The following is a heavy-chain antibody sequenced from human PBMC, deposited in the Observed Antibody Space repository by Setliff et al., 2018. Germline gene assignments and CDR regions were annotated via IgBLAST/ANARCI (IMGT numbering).Heavy chain of an antibody. Sequence: SVKVSCKASGDTFSSSAISWVRQAPGQGLEWMGGIIPIFGTANYAQKFQGRVTITADESTSTAYMELSSLRSEDTAVYYCARDGDNYYDSSGYYLNHAFDIWGQGTRVTVS. V-gene: IGHV1-69*13. CDR2: IIPIFGTA. CDR3: ARDGDNYYDSSGYYLNHAFDI. D-gene: IGHD3-22*01. CDR1: GDTFSSSA. J-gene: IGHJ3*02.